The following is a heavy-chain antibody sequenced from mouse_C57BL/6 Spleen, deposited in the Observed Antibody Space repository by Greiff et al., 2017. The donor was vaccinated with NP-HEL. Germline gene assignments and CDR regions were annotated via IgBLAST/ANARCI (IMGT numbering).Heavy chain of an antibody. CDR1: GYTFTSYW. J-gene: IGHJ1*03. V-gene: IGHV1-5*01. CDR2: IYPGNSDT. CDR3: TRYWTTITTVVAKGYFDV. Sequence: EVQLQQSGTVLARPGASVKMSCKTSGYTFTSYWMHWVKQRPGQGLEWIGAIYPGNSDTSYNQKFKGKAKLTAVTSASTAYMELSSLTNEDSAVYYCTRYWTTITTVVAKGYFDVWGTGTTVTVSS. D-gene: IGHD1-1*01.